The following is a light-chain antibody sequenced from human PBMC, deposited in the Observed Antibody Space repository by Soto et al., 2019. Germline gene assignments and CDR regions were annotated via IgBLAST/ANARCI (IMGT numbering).Light chain of an antibody. Sequence: DIQMTQSPSSLSASVGDRVTITCRASQSISSWLAWYQQKPGKAPKLLIYQASSLQSGVPSRFSGSGSGTEFPLPISSLQPDDFATYYCQEYDRYWTFGQGTKVEIK. CDR3: QEYDRYWT. CDR1: QSISSW. J-gene: IGKJ1*01. V-gene: IGKV1-5*03. CDR2: QAS.